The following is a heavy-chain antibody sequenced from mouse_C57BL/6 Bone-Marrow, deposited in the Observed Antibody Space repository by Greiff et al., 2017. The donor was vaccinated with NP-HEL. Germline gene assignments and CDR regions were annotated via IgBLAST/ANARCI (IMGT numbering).Heavy chain of an antibody. CDR2: IDPSDSYT. J-gene: IGHJ1*03. CDR3: ARWGTTVGYCEV. CDR1: GYTFTSYW. D-gene: IGHD1-1*01. V-gene: IGHV1-59*01. Sequence: VQLQQPGAELVRPGTSVKLSCKASGYTFTSYWMHWVKQRPGQGLEWIGVIDPSDSYTNYNQKFKGKATLTVDTASSTAYMQLSSLTSEDSAVYYCARWGTTVGYCEVWGTGTTVTVAS.